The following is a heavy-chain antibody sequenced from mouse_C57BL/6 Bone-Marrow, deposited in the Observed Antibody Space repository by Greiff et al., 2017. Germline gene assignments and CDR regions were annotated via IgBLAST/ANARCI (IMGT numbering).Heavy chain of an antibody. CDR3: ARAYYYGSSCWYFDV. J-gene: IGHJ1*03. CDR2: IHPNGGST. D-gene: IGHD1-1*01. V-gene: IGHV1-64*01. CDR1: GYTFTSYW. Sequence: QVQLQQPGAELVKPGASVKLSCKASGYTFTSYWMHWVKQRPGQGLEWIGMIHPNGGSTNYNEKFKSKATLTVDKSSSTAYMQLSSLTSEDSAVYYCARAYYYGSSCWYFDVWGTGTTVTVSS.